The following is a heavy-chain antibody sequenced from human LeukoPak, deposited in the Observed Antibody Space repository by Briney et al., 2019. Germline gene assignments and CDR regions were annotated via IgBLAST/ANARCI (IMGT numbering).Heavy chain of an antibody. CDR1: GFTFSSYS. V-gene: IGHV3-48*01. J-gene: IGHJ4*02. CDR3: AREGEQLVFDY. Sequence: PGGSLRLSCAASGFTFSSYSMNWVRQAPGKGLEWVSYISSSSSTIYYADSVKGRFTISRDNAKNSLYLQMNSLRAEDTAVYYCAREGEQLVFDYWGQGTLVTVSS. CDR2: ISSSSSTI. D-gene: IGHD6-13*01.